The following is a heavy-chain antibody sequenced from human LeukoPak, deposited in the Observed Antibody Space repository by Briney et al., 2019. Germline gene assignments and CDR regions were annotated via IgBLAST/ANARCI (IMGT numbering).Heavy chain of an antibody. D-gene: IGHD3-16*01. CDR3: ASPGNAISYGAYYFDY. CDR2: ISSNGGST. V-gene: IGHV3-64*01. CDR1: GFTFSNYA. Sequence: GGSLRLSCAASGFTFSNYAIHWVRQAPGKGLKYVSAISSNGGSTYYANSVKGRFTISRDNSKNTLYLQMGSLRAEDMAVYYCASPGNAISYGAYYFDYWGQGTLVTVSS. J-gene: IGHJ4*02.